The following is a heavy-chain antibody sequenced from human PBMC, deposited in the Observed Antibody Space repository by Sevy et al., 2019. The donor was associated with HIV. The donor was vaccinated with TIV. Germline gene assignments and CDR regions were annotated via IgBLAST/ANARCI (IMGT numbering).Heavy chain of an antibody. Sequence: GGSLRLSCAASGFTFSSYSMNWVRQAPGKGLEWVSSISSSSSYIYYADSVKGRFTISRDNAKNSLYLQMNSLRAEDTAVYYCARVGYCSAGSCYSDFDYWGQGTLVTVSS. CDR1: GFTFSSYS. V-gene: IGHV3-21*01. CDR3: ARVGYCSAGSCYSDFDY. J-gene: IGHJ4*02. D-gene: IGHD2-15*01. CDR2: ISSSSSYI.